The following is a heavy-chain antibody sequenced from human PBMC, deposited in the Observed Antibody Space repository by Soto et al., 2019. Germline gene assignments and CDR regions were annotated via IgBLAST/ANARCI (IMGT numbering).Heavy chain of an antibody. V-gene: IGHV1-2*02. D-gene: IGHD3-22*01. CDR2: INPNSGGT. CDR3: ARYYYDSSGYYYRMDV. J-gene: IGHJ6*02. CDR1: GYTFTGYY. Sequence: ASVKVSCKASGYTFTGYYMHWVRQAPGQGLEWMGWINPNSGGTNYAQKFQGRVTMTRDTSISTAYMELSRLRSDDTAVYYCARYYYDSSGYYYRMDVWGQGTKVTFCS.